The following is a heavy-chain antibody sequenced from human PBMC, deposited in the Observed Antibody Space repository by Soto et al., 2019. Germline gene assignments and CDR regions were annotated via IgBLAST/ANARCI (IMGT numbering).Heavy chain of an antibody. D-gene: IGHD1-26*01. J-gene: IGHJ6*02. CDR3: ARAVGYYCYAMDV. V-gene: IGHV4-30-4*01. CDR2: VYHGGST. CDR1: GASMTIGDYY. Sequence: QVQLQESGPGLVKPSQTLSLTCTVSGASMTIGDYYWSWIRQPPGKGLEWIGFVYHGGSTDYNPSLMSRLTLSSDRSKIQFFLSLSSVTAADTAVYFCARAVGYYCYAMDVWGQGARVTVSS.